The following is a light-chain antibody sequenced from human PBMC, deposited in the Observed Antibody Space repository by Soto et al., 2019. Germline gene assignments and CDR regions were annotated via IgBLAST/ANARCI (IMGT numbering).Light chain of an antibody. CDR3: QQYSSFSS. V-gene: IGKV1-5*01. CDR2: DGS. J-gene: IGKJ1*01. CDR1: QSISTW. Sequence: DIQMTQSPSSLSASCGDRVGISCRASQSISTWLAWYQQKPGKAPKFLIFDGSSSQSGVPSRLSGSGSGTEFTLTISSLKPDDFATYYCQQYSSFSSFGQGTKVDIK.